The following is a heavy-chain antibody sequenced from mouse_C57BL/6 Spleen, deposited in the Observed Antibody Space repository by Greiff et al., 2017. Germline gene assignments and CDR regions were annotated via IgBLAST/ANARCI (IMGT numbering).Heavy chain of an antibody. CDR2: IYPGNSDT. Sequence: EVQLQQSGTVLARPGASVKMSCKTSGYTFTSYWMHWVHQRPGQGLEWIGSIYPGNSDTSYNQKFKGKAKLTAVTSASPAYMERSSLTKEDSAVYDGTPGGYDQLAMDDWGQGTSVTVSS. J-gene: IGHJ4*01. V-gene: IGHV1-5*01. D-gene: IGHD2-2*01. CDR1: GYTFTSYW. CDR3: TPGGYDQLAMDD.